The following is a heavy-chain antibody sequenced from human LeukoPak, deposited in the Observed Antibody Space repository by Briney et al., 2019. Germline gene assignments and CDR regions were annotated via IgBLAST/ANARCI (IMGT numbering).Heavy chain of an antibody. CDR1: GYTFTSYG. J-gene: IGHJ5*02. Sequence: GASVKVSCKASGYTFTSYGISWVRQAPGQGLEWMGRINPNSGGTNYAQKFQGRVTMTRDTSISTAYMELSRLRSDDTAVYYCARDLTTMVRGGGWFDPWGQGTLVTVSS. D-gene: IGHD3-10*01. CDR3: ARDLTTMVRGGGWFDP. V-gene: IGHV1-2*06. CDR2: INPNSGGT.